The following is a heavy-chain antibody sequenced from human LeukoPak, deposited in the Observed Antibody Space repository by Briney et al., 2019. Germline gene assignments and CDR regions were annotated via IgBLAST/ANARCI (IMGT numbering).Heavy chain of an antibody. V-gene: IGHV5-51*01. CDR1: GYSFTSYW. J-gene: IGHJ3*02. Sequence: GESLKISCKGSGYSFTSYWIGWVRQMPGKGLEWMGIIYPGDSDTRYSPSFQGQDTISADKSISTAYLQWSSLKASDTAMYYCARRGYCSGGSCYSNALDIWGQGTMVTVSS. CDR2: IYPGDSDT. D-gene: IGHD2-15*01. CDR3: ARRGYCSGGSCYSNALDI.